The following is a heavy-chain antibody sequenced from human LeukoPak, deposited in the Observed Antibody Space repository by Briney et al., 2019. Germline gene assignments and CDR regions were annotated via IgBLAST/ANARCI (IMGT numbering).Heavy chain of an antibody. CDR2: IYYSGST. CDR1: GGSISSSSYY. V-gene: IGHV4-39*07. CDR3: ARSDSYGDYKDAFDI. D-gene: IGHD4-17*01. Sequence: SETLSLTCTVSGGSISSSSYYWGWIRQPPGKGLEWIGSIYYSGSTYYNPSLKSRVTISVDRSKNQFSLKLSSVTAADTAVYYCARSDSYGDYKDAFDIWGQGTMVTVSS. J-gene: IGHJ3*02.